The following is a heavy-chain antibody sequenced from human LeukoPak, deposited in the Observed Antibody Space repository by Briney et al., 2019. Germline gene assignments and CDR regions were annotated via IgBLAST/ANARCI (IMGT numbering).Heavy chain of an antibody. J-gene: IGHJ3*02. CDR3: ARTDSSGYYDHDAFDI. CDR2: IYYSGST. CDR1: GGSVSSGSYY. D-gene: IGHD3-22*01. V-gene: IGHV4-61*01. Sequence: SETLSLTCTVSGGSVSSGSYYWAWIRQPPGKGLEWIGYIYYSGSTNYNPSLKSRVTISVDTSKNQSSLKLSSVTAADTAVYYCARTDSSGYYDHDAFDIWGQGTMVTVSS.